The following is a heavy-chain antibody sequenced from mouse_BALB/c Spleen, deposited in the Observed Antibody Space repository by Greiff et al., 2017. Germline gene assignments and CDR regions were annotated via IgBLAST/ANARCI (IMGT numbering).Heavy chain of an antibody. CDR1: GFTFSSFG. Sequence: DVQLVESGGGLVQPGGSRKLSCAASGFTFSSFGMHWVRQAPEKGLEWVAYISSGSSTIYYADTVKGRFTISRDNPKNTLFLQMTSLRSEDTAMYYCARSLYGKRFAYWGQGTLVTVSA. CDR2: ISSGSSTI. V-gene: IGHV5-17*02. D-gene: IGHD2-1*01. CDR3: ARSLYGKRFAY. J-gene: IGHJ3*01.